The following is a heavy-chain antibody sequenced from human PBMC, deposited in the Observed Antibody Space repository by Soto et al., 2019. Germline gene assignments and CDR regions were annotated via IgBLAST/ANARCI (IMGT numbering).Heavy chain of an antibody. Sequence: SETLSLTCAVSGYSISSGYYWGCLRQPPGKGLEWIGSIYYGGRTYYNPSLNSRVTLSIDMTNNHDSLIRNSVTAADTAVYYCARVGPWVPYYYDSSPYTFENWFDPWGQGTLVTVSS. D-gene: IGHD3-22*01. CDR2: IYYGGRT. J-gene: IGHJ5*02. V-gene: IGHV4-38-2*01. CDR3: ARVGPWVPYYYDSSPYTFENWFDP. CDR1: GYSISSGYY.